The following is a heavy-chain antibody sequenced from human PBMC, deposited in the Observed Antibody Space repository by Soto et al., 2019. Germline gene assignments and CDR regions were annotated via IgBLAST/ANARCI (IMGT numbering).Heavy chain of an antibody. V-gene: IGHV3-48*03. Sequence: PVGSLRLSCGVSGFTFSSSEMYWVRQAPGKGLEWISYIHPSGQPIFYADSVKGRFTISRDNANNSLFLQMNTLRAEDTAVYYCARRASRWGQGTMVTVSS. D-gene: IGHD1-26*01. CDR1: GFTFSSSE. J-gene: IGHJ3*01. CDR2: IHPSGQPI. CDR3: ARRASR.